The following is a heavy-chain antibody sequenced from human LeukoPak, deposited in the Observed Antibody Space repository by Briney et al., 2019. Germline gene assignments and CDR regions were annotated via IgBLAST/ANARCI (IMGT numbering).Heavy chain of an antibody. CDR3: ASSYGKKEDY. D-gene: IGHD4-17*01. CDR2: IIPILGIA. Sequence: SVKVSCKASGGTFSSYAISWVRQAPGQGLEWMGRIIPILGIANYAQKFQGRVTITADESTSTAYMELSSLRSEDTAVYYCASSYGKKEDYWGQGTLVTVSS. J-gene: IGHJ4*02. V-gene: IGHV1-69*04. CDR1: GGTFSSYA.